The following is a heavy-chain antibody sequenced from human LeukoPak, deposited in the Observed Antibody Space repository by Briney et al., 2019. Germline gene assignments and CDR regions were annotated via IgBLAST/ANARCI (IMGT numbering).Heavy chain of an antibody. CDR2: IYYSGST. CDR1: GGSLSSYY. Sequence: SETLSLTCTVSGGSLSSYYWSWIRQPPGKGLEWIGYIYYSGSTYYNPSLKSRVTISVDTSKNQFSLKLSSVTAADTAVYYCARHSPDDYGDYGWFDPWGQGTLVTVSS. J-gene: IGHJ5*02. V-gene: IGHV4-59*08. D-gene: IGHD4-17*01. CDR3: ARHSPDDYGDYGWFDP.